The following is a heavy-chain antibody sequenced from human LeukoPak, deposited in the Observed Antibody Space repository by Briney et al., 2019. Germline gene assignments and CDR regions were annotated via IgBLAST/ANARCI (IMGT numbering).Heavy chain of an antibody. CDR3: AKDLWSRGSGNWFDP. J-gene: IGHJ5*02. V-gene: IGHV3-23*01. CDR1: GFTFSSYA. Sequence: GGSLRLSCAASGFTFSSYAMSWVRQAPGKGLEWVSAISGSGGSTYYADSVKGRFNISRDNSKNTLYLQMNSLRADDTAVYYCAKDLWSRGSGNWFDPWGQGTLVTVSS. CDR2: ISGSGGST. D-gene: IGHD1-26*01.